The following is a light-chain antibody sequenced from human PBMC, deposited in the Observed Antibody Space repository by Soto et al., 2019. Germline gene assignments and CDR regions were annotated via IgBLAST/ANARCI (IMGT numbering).Light chain of an antibody. CDR2: DAS. J-gene: IGKJ3*01. CDR1: QRVSSY. V-gene: IGKV3-11*01. CDR3: QQRSNWPPGGA. Sequence: EIVLTQSPAALSLSPGERATLSCRASQRVSSYLAWYQQKPGQAPRLLIYDASNRATGIPARFSGSGSGTDFTLTISSLEPEDFAVYYCQQRSNWPPGGAFGSGTKVDIK.